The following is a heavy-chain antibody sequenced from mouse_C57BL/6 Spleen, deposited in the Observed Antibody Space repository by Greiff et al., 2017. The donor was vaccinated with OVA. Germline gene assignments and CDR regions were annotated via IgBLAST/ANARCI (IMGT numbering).Heavy chain of an antibody. CDR1: GFSLTSYG. Sequence: VQLKESGPGLVAPSQSLSITCTVSGFSLTSYGVHWVRQPPGKGLEWLVVIWSDGSTTYNSALKSRLSISKDNSKSQVFLKMNSLQTDDTAMYYCARQDYDYDDYAMGYWGQGTSVTVSS. CDR2: IWSDGST. D-gene: IGHD2-4*01. V-gene: IGHV2-6-1*01. J-gene: IGHJ4*01. CDR3: ARQDYDYDDYAMGY.